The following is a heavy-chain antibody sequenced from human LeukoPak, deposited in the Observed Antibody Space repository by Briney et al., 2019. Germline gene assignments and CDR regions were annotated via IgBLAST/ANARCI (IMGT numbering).Heavy chain of an antibody. CDR2: IRSKAFGGTP. CDR1: GFTFDDYA. V-gene: IGHV3-49*03. Sequence: AGGSLRLSCSASGFTFDDYAVSWFRQAPGKGLEWVGFIRSKAFGGTPEYAASVGGRFTISRDDSKSIAYLQMNSLKTEDTAVYYCTRNTVTVHFDYWSQGTLVTVSS. D-gene: IGHD4-17*01. J-gene: IGHJ4*02. CDR3: TRNTVTVHFDY.